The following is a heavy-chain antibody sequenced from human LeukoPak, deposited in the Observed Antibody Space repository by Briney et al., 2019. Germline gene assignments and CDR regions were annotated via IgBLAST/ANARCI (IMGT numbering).Heavy chain of an antibody. CDR1: GGSISSSSYY. CDR2: IYYSGST. Sequence: SETLSLTCTVSGGSISSSSYYWGWIRQPPGKGLEWIGSIYYSGSTYYNPSLKSRVTISVDTSKNQFSLKLSSVTAADTAVYYCARAFPSITMVRGVIIKYYYYYYMDVWGKGTTVTVSS. J-gene: IGHJ6*03. D-gene: IGHD3-10*01. V-gene: IGHV4-39*07. CDR3: ARAFPSITMVRGVIIKYYYYYYMDV.